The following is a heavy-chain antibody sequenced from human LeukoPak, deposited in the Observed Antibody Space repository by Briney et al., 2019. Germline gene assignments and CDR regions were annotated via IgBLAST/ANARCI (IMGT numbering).Heavy chain of an antibody. Sequence: SETLSLTCGVSGGSIDITNYWSWVRQAPGKGLEWIGEIAHDGTTNYNPSLRSRVAMSFDRANNQFSLSLTSVTAADTAVYFCARRAINSVMFDYWGQGTLVTVSS. CDR3: ARRAINSVMFDY. CDR2: IAHDGTT. V-gene: IGHV4-4*02. CDR1: GGSIDITNY. D-gene: IGHD3-16*01. J-gene: IGHJ4*02.